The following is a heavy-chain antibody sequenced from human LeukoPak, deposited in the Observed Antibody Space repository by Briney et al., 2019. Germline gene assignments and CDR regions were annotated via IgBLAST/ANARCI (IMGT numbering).Heavy chain of an antibody. Sequence: PGGSLRLSCAASGFTFSNAWMSWVRQAPGKGLEWIGRIKSITDGGPTVYAAPVKDRFTISRDDSKNTLYLQMNSLKTEDTAVYYCTTAPAAYTFDSWGQGTLVTVSS. D-gene: IGHD3-16*01. V-gene: IGHV3-15*01. CDR1: GFTFSNAW. CDR3: TTAPAAYTFDS. CDR2: IKSITDGGPT. J-gene: IGHJ4*02.